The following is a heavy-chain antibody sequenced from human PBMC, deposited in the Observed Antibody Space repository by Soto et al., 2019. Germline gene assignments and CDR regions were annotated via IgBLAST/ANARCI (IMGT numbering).Heavy chain of an antibody. V-gene: IGHV4-39*01. CDR2: IYYSGST. J-gene: IGHJ6*02. CDR3: ARQVREEWLPYYYYYGMDV. CDR1: GGSISSSSYY. Sequence: PSETLSLTCTVSGGSISSSSYYWGWIRRPPGKGLEWIGSIYYSGSTYYNPSLKSRVTISVDTSRNQFSLKLSSVTAADTAVYYCARQVREEWLPYYYYYGMDVWGQGTKVTVYS. D-gene: IGHD3-3*01.